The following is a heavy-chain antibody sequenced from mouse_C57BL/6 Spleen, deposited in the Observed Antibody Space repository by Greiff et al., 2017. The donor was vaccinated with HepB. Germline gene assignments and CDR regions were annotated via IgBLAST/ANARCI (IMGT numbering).Heavy chain of an antibody. Sequence: VKLQQSGAELARPGASVKLSCKASGYTFTSYGISWVKQRTGQGLEWIGEIYPRSGNTYYNEKFKGKATLTADKSSSTAYMQLSSLTSEDSAVYYCATGLRRGSSPFAYWGQGTLVTVSA. J-gene: IGHJ3*01. V-gene: IGHV1-81*01. CDR1: GYTFTSYG. CDR3: ATGLRRGSSPFAY. D-gene: IGHD1-1*01. CDR2: IYPRSGNT.